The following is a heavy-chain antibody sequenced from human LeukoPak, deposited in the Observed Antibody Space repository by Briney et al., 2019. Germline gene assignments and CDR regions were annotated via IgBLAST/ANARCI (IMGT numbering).Heavy chain of an antibody. Sequence: PSETLSLTCTVSGGSISSYYWSWIRQPAGKGLEWIARIYSSGSTDYNPSAKSRVTMSVDTSKNKFSLKLSSVTAADTAVYYCARDSGTTGEVKFDPWGQGTLVTVSS. CDR1: GGSISSYY. V-gene: IGHV4-4*07. J-gene: IGHJ5*02. CDR3: ARDSGTTGEVKFDP. CDR2: IYSSGST. D-gene: IGHD3-10*01.